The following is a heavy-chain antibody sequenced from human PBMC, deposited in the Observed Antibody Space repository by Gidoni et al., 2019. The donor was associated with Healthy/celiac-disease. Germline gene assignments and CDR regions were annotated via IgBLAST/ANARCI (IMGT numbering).Heavy chain of an antibody. CDR1: GGSINFYY. D-gene: IGHD3-9*01. V-gene: IGHV4-59*01. J-gene: IGHJ6*02. CDR2: IHYTGST. CDR3: ARGQPTANGYFGHYGMDV. Sequence: QVQLQESGPGLVKLSETLSLTCPVSGGSINFYYWNWIRQPPGKGLECIGYIHYTGSTNYNPPLESRATILLDTSKNQFSLRLTSVTAADTAVYYCARGQPTANGYFGHYGMDVWGQGTTVTVSS.